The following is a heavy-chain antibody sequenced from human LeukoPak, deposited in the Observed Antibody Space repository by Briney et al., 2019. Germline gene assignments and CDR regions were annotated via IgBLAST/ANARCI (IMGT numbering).Heavy chain of an antibody. D-gene: IGHD4-17*01. CDR3: AKDSVKVTTVRRVPHYMDV. Sequence: AGGSLRLSCAASGFGLSRYWMHWVRQAPGTGLKWVSRIYRDGSTTDYADSVKGRFTISRDNSKNTLYLQMNSLRAEDTAVYYCAKDSVKVTTVRRVPHYMDVWGKGTTVTISS. J-gene: IGHJ6*03. V-gene: IGHV3-74*01. CDR2: IYRDGSTT. CDR1: GFGLSRYW.